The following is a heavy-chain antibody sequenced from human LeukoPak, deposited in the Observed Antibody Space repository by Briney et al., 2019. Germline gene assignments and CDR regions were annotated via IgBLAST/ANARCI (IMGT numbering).Heavy chain of an antibody. CDR1: EFTFSRYS. Sequence: PGGSLRLSCAASEFTFSRYSMNWVRQAPGKGLEWVSTISSTSTYIYYADSVRGRFTISRDNTKNSVYLQMNSLRAEDTAVYYCTRDVYLSQPGGFDYWGHGSLVTVSS. CDR2: ISSTSTYI. D-gene: IGHD6-13*01. J-gene: IGHJ4*01. V-gene: IGHV3-21*01. CDR3: TRDVYLSQPGGFDY.